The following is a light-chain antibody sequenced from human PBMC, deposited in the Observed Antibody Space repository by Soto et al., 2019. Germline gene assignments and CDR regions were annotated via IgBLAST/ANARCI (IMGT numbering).Light chain of an antibody. CDR2: AAA. CDR1: QSITTY. J-gene: IGKJ1*01. Sequence: DIQMTQSPSSLSASVGYRVTITCRESQSITTYLNWYQQTSGEAPKLLIYAAARLQTGVPSRFSGSGSGTDFTLTISSLQPEDFATYYCQQAYGAPPTFGQGTKVDIK. V-gene: IGKV1-39*01. CDR3: QQAYGAPPT.